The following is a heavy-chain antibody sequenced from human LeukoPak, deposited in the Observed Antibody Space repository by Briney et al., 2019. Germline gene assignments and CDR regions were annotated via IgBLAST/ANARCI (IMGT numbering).Heavy chain of an antibody. J-gene: IGHJ5*02. D-gene: IGHD3-22*01. CDR3: ARSPPYDSSGHTYWFDP. CDR2: IYYTGST. CDR1: GGSVSSGSFY. Sequence: SETLSLTCTVSGGSVSSGSFYWSWIRQTPGKGLEWIGYIYYTGSTNYNPSLKSRVTISVDTSKNQFSLKLSSVTAADTAVYYCARSPPYDSSGHTYWFDPWGQGTLVTVSS. V-gene: IGHV4-61*01.